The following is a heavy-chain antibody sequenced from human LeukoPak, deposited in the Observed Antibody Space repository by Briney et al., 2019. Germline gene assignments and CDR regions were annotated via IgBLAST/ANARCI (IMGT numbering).Heavy chain of an antibody. D-gene: IGHD6-13*01. V-gene: IGHV3-23*01. CDR3: AKDGSSSWSYYYYYGMDV. J-gene: IGHJ6*04. CDR1: GITFTSNA. Sequence: PGRPLRLSFAAPGITFTSNAMSWVRQSPGKGLDGVSATSGSTRSTYYAASVKGRFTISRDNSKNTLYLQMNSLRAEDTAVYYCAKDGSSSWSYYYYYGMDVWGKGTTVTVSS. CDR2: TSGSTRST.